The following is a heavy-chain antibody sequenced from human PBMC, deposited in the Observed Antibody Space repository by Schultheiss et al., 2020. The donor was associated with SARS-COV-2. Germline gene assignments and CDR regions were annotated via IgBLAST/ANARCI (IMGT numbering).Heavy chain of an antibody. CDR1: GGAFSSNG. D-gene: IGHD3-3*01. CDR3: ARVGFTIFGVVTNADSTYYYYGMDV. Sequence: SVKVSCKASGGAFSSNGVSWVRQAPGQGLEWMGWINPNSGGTNYAQKFQGRVTITADKSTSTAYMELSSLRSEDTAVYYCARVGFTIFGVVTNADSTYYYYGMDVWGQGTTVTVSS. V-gene: IGHV1-69*10. J-gene: IGHJ6*02. CDR2: INPNSGGT.